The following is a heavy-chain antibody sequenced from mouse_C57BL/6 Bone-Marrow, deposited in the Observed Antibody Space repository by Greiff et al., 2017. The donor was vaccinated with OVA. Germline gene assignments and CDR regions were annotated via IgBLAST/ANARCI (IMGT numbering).Heavy chain of an antibody. CDR2: INSNNGGT. J-gene: IGHJ3*01. Sequence: VQLKQSGPELAKPGASVTIPCKASGYTFPDYNMAWVKQSHGKSLEWIGDINSNNGGTIYNQKFKGKATLTVDKSSSPAYMELRSLTSEDTAVYYCARGGYYDYDGGAWFAYGGQGTLVTVSA. CDR3: ARGGYYDYDGGAWFAY. D-gene: IGHD2-4*01. V-gene: IGHV1-18*01. CDR1: GYTFPDYN.